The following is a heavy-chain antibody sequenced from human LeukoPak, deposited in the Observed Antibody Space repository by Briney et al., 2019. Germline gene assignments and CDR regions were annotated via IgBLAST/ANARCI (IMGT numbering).Heavy chain of an antibody. J-gene: IGHJ4*02. D-gene: IGHD3-10*02. CDR1: GFTFSSYS. CDR3: ARGTMFPYYFDY. Sequence: PGGSLGLSCGVSGFTFSSYSMCWVRQAPGKGLEWVSFISSSSSYIYYADSVKGRFTISRDNAKNSLYLQMNSLRAEDTAVYYCARGTMFPYYFDYWGQGTLVTVSS. CDR2: ISSSSSYI. V-gene: IGHV3-21*01.